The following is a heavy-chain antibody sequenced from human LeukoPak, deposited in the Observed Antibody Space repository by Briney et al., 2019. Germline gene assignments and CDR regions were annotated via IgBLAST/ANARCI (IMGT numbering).Heavy chain of an antibody. J-gene: IGHJ4*02. CDR2: IYSGGST. CDR1: GVTVSSNY. D-gene: IGHD2-15*01. CDR3: ASSLYCSGGSCYSDY. V-gene: IGHV3-66*01. Sequence: GGSLRLSCAASGVTVSSNYMSWVRQAPGNGLEWCSVIYSGGSTYYADSVKGRFTISRDNSKITLYLKKISLRAEDTAVYYCASSLYCSGGSCYSDYWGQGTLVTVSS.